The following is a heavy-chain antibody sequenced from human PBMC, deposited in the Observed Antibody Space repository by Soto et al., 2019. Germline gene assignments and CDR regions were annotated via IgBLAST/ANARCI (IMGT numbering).Heavy chain of an antibody. CDR2: INAGNGNT. V-gene: IGHV1-3*01. Sequence: GASMKVSCKASGYTFTSYAMHWVRQAPGQRLEWKGRINAGNGNTKYSQKFQGRVTITRDTSASTAYKELSSLRSEYTAVYYCARAHYSSSWLFDPWGQGTLVTVSS. CDR3: ARAHYSSSWLFDP. CDR1: GYTFTSYA. D-gene: IGHD6-13*01. J-gene: IGHJ5*02.